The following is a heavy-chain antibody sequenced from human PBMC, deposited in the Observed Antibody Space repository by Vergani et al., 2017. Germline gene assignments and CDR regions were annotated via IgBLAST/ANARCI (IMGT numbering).Heavy chain of an antibody. CDR1: GFTFSSYA. J-gene: IGHJ4*02. Sequence: QVQLVESGGGVVQPGRSLRLSCAASGFTFSSYAMHWVRQAPGKGLEWVAVISYDGSNKYYADSVKGRFTISRDNSKNTLYLQMNSLRAEDTDVYYCAREGSGLAFDYWGRGTLVTVSS. V-gene: IGHV3-30-3*01. CDR2: ISYDGSNK. CDR3: AREGSGLAFDY. D-gene: IGHD6-19*01.